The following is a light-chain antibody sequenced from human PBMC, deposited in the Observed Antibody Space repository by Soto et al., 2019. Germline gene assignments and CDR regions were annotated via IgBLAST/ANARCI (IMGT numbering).Light chain of an antibody. J-gene: IGKJ2*02. CDR2: QAS. CDR3: QQYITYSRT. Sequence: DIQMTQSPSTLSASVGDRVTITCRASQSFSTWLAWYQHRPGKAPKLLIYQASSLEGGVPSRFSGSGSGTEFTLTISSLQPDDFATYYCQQYITYSRTFGQGTKVE. CDR1: QSFSTW. V-gene: IGKV1-5*03.